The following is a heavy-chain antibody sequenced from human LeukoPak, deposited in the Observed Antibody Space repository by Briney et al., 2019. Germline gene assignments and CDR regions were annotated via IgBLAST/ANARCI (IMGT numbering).Heavy chain of an antibody. CDR3: ARVSDGRAFDY. CDR2: IYYTGGT. J-gene: IGHJ4*02. V-gene: IGHV4-39*07. Sequence: SDTLSLTCTVSGGSITSANYYWACIRQPPGKGLEWIGSIYYTGGTYYNPSLKSRVTISVDTSKNQFSLNLSSVTAADTAVYYCARVSDGRAFDYWGQGTLVTVSS. D-gene: IGHD1-26*01. CDR1: GGSITSANYY.